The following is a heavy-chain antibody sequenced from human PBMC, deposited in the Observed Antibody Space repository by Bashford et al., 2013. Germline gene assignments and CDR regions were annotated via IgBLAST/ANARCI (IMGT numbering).Heavy chain of an antibody. Sequence: ASVKVSCKASGYTFTDYNMHWVRQAPGQGLEWMGWINLTPNSGATKYAEMFQGRVTMTRDTSISTAYMELSRLRSDDTAVYYCARDGPVVGVWNAFDVWGQGTVVTVSS. CDR3: ARDGPVVGVWNAFDV. D-gene: IGHD1-26*01. V-gene: IGHV1-2*02. CDR2: INLTPNSGAT. J-gene: IGHJ3*01. CDR1: GYTFTDYN.